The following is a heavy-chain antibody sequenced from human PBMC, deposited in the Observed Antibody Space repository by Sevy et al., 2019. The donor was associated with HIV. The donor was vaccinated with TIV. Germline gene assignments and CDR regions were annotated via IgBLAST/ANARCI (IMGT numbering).Heavy chain of an antibody. V-gene: IGHV3-30*04. J-gene: IGHJ4*02. D-gene: IGHD3-22*01. Sequence: GGSLRLSCAASGFTFSSYAMHWVRQAPGKGLEWVAVISYDGSNKYYADSVKGRFTISRDNSENTLYLQMNSLRAEDTAVYYCARDLSYYDSSGYYDYWGQGTLVTVSS. CDR1: GFTFSSYA. CDR3: ARDLSYYDSSGYYDY. CDR2: ISYDGSNK.